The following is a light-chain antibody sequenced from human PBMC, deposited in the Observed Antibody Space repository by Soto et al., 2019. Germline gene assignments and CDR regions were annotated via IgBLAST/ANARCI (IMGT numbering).Light chain of an antibody. J-gene: IGLJ2*01. CDR3: TSYAGSDNVI. CDR1: SSDVGGHNY. Sequence: QSALTQPPSASGSPGQSVTISCTGTSSDVGGHNYVSWYQQHPGKAPKLLIYEVIQRPSGVPDRFSGSKSGNTASLTVSGLQAEDEADDYCTSYAGSDNVIFGGVTKLTV. V-gene: IGLV2-8*01. CDR2: EVI.